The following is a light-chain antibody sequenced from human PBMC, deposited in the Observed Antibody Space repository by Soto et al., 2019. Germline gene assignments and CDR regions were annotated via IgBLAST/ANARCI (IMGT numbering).Light chain of an antibody. CDR3: MQALQTQPLT. CDR1: QSLLHSNGYNY. J-gene: IGKJ3*01. Sequence: DIVMTQSPLSLPVTPGEPASISCRSSQSLLHSNGYNYLDWYLQKPGQSPQLLIYLGSNRASGVPDRFSGSGSGTDFTLKISRVEAEDVGVYYCMQALQTQPLTFGPGTKVDIK. CDR2: LGS. V-gene: IGKV2-28*01.